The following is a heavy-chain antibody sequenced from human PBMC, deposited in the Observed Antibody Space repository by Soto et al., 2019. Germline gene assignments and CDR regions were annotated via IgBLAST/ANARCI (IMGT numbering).Heavy chain of an antibody. CDR3: ARSVRGPRRFNGMDV. Sequence: GSGPTLVNPTETLTLTCTFSGFSLTSPGMCVSWIRQSPGKALEWLALIERDDDDKYYSTSLKTRLTISKDTRKNQVVLTMANMESADTATYYCARSVRGPRRFNGMDVWGQGTTVTVSS. D-gene: IGHD3-10*01. V-gene: IGHV2-70*13. CDR1: GFSLTSPGMC. J-gene: IGHJ6*02. CDR2: IERDDDDK.